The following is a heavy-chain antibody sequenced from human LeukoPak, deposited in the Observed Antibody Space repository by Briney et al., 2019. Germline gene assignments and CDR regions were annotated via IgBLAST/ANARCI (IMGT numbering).Heavy chain of an antibody. J-gene: IGHJ4*02. D-gene: IGHD3-3*01. CDR1: GFTFSDYY. CDR2: ISSSGSTI. CDR3: ARDRDFWSGYPFDY. V-gene: IGHV3-11*04. Sequence: GGPLRLSCAASGFTFSDYYMSWIRQAPGKGLEWVSYISSSGSTIYYADSVKGRFTISRDNAKNSLYLQMNSLRAEDTAVYYCARDRDFWSGYPFDYWGQGTLVTVSS.